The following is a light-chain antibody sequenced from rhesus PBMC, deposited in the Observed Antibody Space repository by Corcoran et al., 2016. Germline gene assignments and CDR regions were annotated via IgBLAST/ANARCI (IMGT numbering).Light chain of an antibody. Sequence: ETVVTQSPATLSLSPGERATLSCRASQSVGSYLAWYQQKPGQAPRLLIYGSSSRATGIPDRGSGSGSGTDFPLTISSLEPEDVGVYYCQQSSTLFTFGPRTKLNIK. CDR3: QQSSTLFT. CDR2: GSS. V-gene: IGKV3-24*04. J-gene: IGKJ3*01. CDR1: QSVGSY.